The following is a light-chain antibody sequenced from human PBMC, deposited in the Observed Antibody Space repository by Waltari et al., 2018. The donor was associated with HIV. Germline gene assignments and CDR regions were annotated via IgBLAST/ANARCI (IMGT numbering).Light chain of an antibody. Sequence: SYELTQPSSVSVSPGQKARITCSGDVLAKKYARWFQQKPGQAPVVVIYEDSARPAGIPELSSGSRSGTTVTLTISGANVEDEAHYYCYSAADNDLRVFGGGTKLTVL. CDR1: VLAKKY. CDR3: YSAADNDLRV. V-gene: IGLV3-27*01. J-gene: IGLJ3*02. CDR2: EDS.